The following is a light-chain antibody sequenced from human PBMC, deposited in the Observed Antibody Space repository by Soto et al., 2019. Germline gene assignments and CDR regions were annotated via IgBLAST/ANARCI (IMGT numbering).Light chain of an antibody. Sequence: QPALTQPPSVSGSPGQSVTISCTGTSTDLVSYNRVSWYQQPPGTAPKLMIYEVSKRPSGVPDRFSGSKSGNTASLTISGLQAADEADYYCSLYTSENAYVFGTGTQLTVL. V-gene: IGLV2-18*01. J-gene: IGLJ1*01. CDR3: SLYTSENAYV. CDR2: EVS. CDR1: STDLVSYNR.